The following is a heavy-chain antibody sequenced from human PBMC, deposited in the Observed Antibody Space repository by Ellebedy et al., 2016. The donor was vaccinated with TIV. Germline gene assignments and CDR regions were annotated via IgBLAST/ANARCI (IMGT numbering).Heavy chain of an antibody. V-gene: IGHV4-38-2*01. CDR2: MFHSGST. Sequence: MPGGSLRLSCSVSGSSISSGYYWGWIRQPPGRGPEWIGSMFHSGSTYYSPSLKSRVTISVDTSKNQLSLRLSSVTAADTAVYYCARSGGYFLDYWGQGILVTVTS. J-gene: IGHJ4*02. CDR1: GSSISSGYY. D-gene: IGHD6-13*01. CDR3: ARSGGYFLDY.